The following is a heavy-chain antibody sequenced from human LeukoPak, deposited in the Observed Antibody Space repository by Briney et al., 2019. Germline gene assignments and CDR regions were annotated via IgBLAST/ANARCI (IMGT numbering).Heavy chain of an antibody. Sequence: GGSLRLSCTTSEFSFGNYAMSWVRQAPGKGLEWVSAISGSGGSTYYADSVKGRFTISRDNSKNTLYLQMNSLRAEDTAVYYCAKEGGSPFDYWGQGTLVTVSS. CDR1: EFSFGNYA. V-gene: IGHV3-23*01. CDR3: AKEGGSPFDY. J-gene: IGHJ4*02. CDR2: ISGSGGST. D-gene: IGHD1-26*01.